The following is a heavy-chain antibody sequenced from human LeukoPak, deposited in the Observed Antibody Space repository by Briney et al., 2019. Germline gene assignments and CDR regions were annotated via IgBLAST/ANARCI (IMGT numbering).Heavy chain of an antibody. CDR1: GFTFSSYA. V-gene: IGHV3-30*03. Sequence: GGSLRLSCAASGFTFSSYAMSWVRQAPGKGLEWVAVISYDGSNKYYADSVKGRFTISRDNSKNTLYLQMNSRRAEDTAVYYCARDIYGSGSYWGQGTLVTVSS. CDR2: ISYDGSNK. CDR3: ARDIYGSGSY. J-gene: IGHJ4*02. D-gene: IGHD3-10*01.